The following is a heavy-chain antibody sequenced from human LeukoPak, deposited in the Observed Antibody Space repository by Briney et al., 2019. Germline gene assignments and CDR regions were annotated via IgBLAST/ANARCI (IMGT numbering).Heavy chain of an antibody. CDR1: GFTFSSYA. V-gene: IGHV3-23*01. CDR2: ISGSGGST. Sequence: GGSLRLSCAASGFTFSSYAMSWVRQAPGKGLEWVSAISGSGGSTYYADSVKGRFTISRDNSKNTLYLQMNSLRAEDTAVYYCAKDPTRHTAMDSYYFDYWGQGTLVTVSS. D-gene: IGHD5-18*01. J-gene: IGHJ4*02. CDR3: AKDPTRHTAMDSYYFDY.